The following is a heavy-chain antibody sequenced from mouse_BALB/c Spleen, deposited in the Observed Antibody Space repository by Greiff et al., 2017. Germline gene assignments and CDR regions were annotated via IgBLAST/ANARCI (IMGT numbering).Heavy chain of an antibody. J-gene: IGHJ3*01. CDR2: INPYNDGT. Sequence: VQLQQSGPELVKPGASVKMSCKASGYTFTSYVMHWVKQKPGQGLEWIGYINPYNDGTKYNEKFKGKATLTSDKSSSTAYMELSSLTSEDSAVYYCAREGITTATGFAYWGQGTLVTVSA. CDR1: GYTFTSYV. D-gene: IGHD1-2*01. V-gene: IGHV1-14*01. CDR3: AREGITTATGFAY.